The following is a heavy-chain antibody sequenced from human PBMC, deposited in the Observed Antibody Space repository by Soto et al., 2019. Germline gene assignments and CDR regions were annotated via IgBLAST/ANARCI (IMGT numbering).Heavy chain of an antibody. CDR3: AREDYDYVWGSYRYGYFDY. CDR2: INHSGST. V-gene: IGHV4-34*01. J-gene: IGHJ4*02. D-gene: IGHD3-16*02. Sequence: QVQLQQWGAGLLKPSETLSLTCAVYGGSFSGYYWSWIRQPPGKGLEWMGEINHSGSTNYNPSLKRRVTISVDTSKNQFSLKLSSVTAADTAVYYCAREDYDYVWGSYRYGYFDYWGQGTLVTVSS. CDR1: GGSFSGYY.